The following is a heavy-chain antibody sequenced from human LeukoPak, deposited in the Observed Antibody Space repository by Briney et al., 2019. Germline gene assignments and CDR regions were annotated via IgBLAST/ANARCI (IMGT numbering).Heavy chain of an antibody. J-gene: IGHJ4*02. D-gene: IGHD3-3*01. Sequence: GGSLRLSCAASGFTFSSYSMNWVRQAPGKGLEWVSSISSSSSYIYYADSVKGRFTISRDNAKNTLYLQMNSLRAEDTAVYYCARGSTIFGVVIVDYWGQGTLVTVSS. V-gene: IGHV3-21*01. CDR3: ARGSTIFGVVIVDY. CDR1: GFTFSSYS. CDR2: ISSSSSYI.